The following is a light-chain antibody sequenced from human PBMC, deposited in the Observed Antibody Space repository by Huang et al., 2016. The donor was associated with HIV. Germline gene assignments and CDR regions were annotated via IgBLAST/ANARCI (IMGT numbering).Light chain of an antibody. CDR2: LGS. CDR1: QSLLHTNGYNY. Sequence: EIVMTQSPLSLPVTPGESASISCRSSQSLLHTNGYNYLDWYLQKPGQSPQLLIYLGSNRASGVPDRFSGSGSGTDFTLKISRVEAEDVGVYYCMQNLQTLPFTFGPGTKVDIK. CDR3: MQNLQTLPFT. V-gene: IGKV2-28*01. J-gene: IGKJ3*01.